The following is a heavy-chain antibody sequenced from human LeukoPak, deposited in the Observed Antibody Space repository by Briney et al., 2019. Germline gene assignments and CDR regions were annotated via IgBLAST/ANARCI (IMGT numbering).Heavy chain of an antibody. CDR2: IYHSGST. D-gene: IGHD1-26*01. V-gene: IGHV4-34*01. CDR1: GGSFSGYY. Sequence: SETLSLTCAVYGGSFSGYYWSWIRQPPGKGLEWIGEIYHSGSTNYNPSLKSRVTISVDKSKNQFSLKLSSVTAADTAVYYCAMAWELVFDYWGQGTLVTVSS. CDR3: AMAWELVFDY. J-gene: IGHJ4*02.